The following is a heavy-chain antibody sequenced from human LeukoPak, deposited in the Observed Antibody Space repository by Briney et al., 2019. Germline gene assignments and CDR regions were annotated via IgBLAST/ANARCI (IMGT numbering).Heavy chain of an antibody. Sequence: GESLKISCAASGFPFSNYVMSWVRQAPGKGLERVSAVSESGGSTYYAASVKGRFTISRDNSKNTLYLQMSSPRTEDTELYDCAKYGDEYSGNWYWYFDLWGRGTLVTVSS. V-gene: IGHV3-23*01. D-gene: IGHD1-1*01. CDR1: GFPFSNYV. J-gene: IGHJ2*01. CDR2: VSESGGST. CDR3: AKYGDEYSGNWYWYFDL.